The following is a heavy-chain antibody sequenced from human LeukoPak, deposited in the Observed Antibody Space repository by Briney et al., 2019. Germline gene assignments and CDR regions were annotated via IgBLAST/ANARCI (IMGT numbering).Heavy chain of an antibody. J-gene: IGHJ3*02. D-gene: IGHD3-3*01. Sequence: PPETLSLTCTVSGGSISRYYWRWIRPPAGTGREWIGSIYTSGSTNYNPSLKSRVTISVDKSKNQFALKLSSVTAPDTPVYCCARDRSLTIFGVVYDAFDIWGQGTMVTVSS. CDR2: IYTSGST. CDR1: GGSISRYY. CDR3: ARDRSLTIFGVVYDAFDI. V-gene: IGHV4-4*07.